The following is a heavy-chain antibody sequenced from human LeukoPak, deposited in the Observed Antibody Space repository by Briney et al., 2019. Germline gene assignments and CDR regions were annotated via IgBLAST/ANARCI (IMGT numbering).Heavy chain of an antibody. V-gene: IGHV3-53*01. CDR1: GFTVSSKY. CDR3: ARQYGDYFDY. Sequence: GGSLRLSCAASGFTVSSKYMSWVRQAPGKGLEWVSLIYSGDITYYADSVEGRFTISRENSKNTLYLQMNSLRAEDTAVYDCARQYGDYFDYWGQGTLVTVSS. D-gene: IGHD4-17*01. CDR2: IYSGDIT. J-gene: IGHJ4*02.